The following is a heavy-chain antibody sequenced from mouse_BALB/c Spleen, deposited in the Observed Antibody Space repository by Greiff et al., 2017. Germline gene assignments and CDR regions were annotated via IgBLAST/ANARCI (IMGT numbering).Heavy chain of an antibody. CDR3: ALMITTKNYFDY. V-gene: IGHV3-2*02. D-gene: IGHD2-4*01. CDR2: ISYSGST. CDR1: GYSITSDYA. J-gene: IGHJ2*01. Sequence: EVQLVESGPGLVKPSQSLSLTCTVTGYSITSDYAWNWIRQFPGNKLEWMGYISYSGSTSYNPSLKSRISITRDTSKNQFFLQLNSVTTEDTATYYCALMITTKNYFDYWGQGTTLTVSS.